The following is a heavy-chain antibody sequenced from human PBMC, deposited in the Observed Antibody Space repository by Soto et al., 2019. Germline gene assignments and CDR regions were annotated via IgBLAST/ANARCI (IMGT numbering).Heavy chain of an antibody. V-gene: IGHV1-18*01. Sequence: QVHLVQSGAEVKKPGASVKVSCKASGYTFTSYGITWVRQAPGQGLEWMGWISAHNGNTDYAQKLQGRVIVTRDTSTSTAYMELRSLRSVDTAVYYCARGRYGDYWGQGALVTGSS. CDR1: GYTFTSYG. J-gene: IGHJ4*02. D-gene: IGHD1-1*01. CDR2: ISAHNGNT. CDR3: ARGRYGDY.